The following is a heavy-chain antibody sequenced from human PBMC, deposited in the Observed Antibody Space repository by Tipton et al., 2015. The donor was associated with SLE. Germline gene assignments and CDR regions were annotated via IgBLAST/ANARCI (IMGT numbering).Heavy chain of an antibody. D-gene: IGHD1-1*01. CDR3: ARGERQLERPYYFDY. CDR2: ISYDGSNK. J-gene: IGHJ4*02. V-gene: IGHV3-30*04. CDR1: GFTFSSYA. Sequence: SLRLSCAASGFTFSSYAMHWVRQAPGKGLEWVAVISYDGSNKYYADSVKGRFTISRDNSKNTLYLQMNGLRAEDTAVYYCARGERQLERPYYFDYWGQGTLVTVSS.